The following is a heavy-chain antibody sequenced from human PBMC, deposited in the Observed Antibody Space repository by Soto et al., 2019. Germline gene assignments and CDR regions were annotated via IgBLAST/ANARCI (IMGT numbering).Heavy chain of an antibody. CDR2: INHSGST. V-gene: IGHV4-34*01. CDR1: GGSFSGYY. Sequence: ETLSLTCAVYGGSFSGYYWSWIRQPPGKGLEWIGEINHSGSTNYNPSLKSRVTISVDTSKNQFSLKLSSVTAADTAVYYCARVTGRYYYGMDVWGQGTTVTVSS. J-gene: IGHJ6*02. CDR3: ARVTGRYYYGMDV.